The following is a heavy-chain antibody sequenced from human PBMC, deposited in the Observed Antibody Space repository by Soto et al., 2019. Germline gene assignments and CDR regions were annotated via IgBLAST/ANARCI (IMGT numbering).Heavy chain of an antibody. CDR3: AGPQDWFAY. V-gene: IGHV4-31*03. Sequence: PSETLSLTSTVAGGTISSGGYYWSWIRQHPGKGLEWIGYIYYSGSTYYNPSLKSRVTISVDTSKNQFSLKLSSVTAADTAVYYCAGPQDWFAYWGQGTLVTVSS. D-gene: IGHD3-9*01. CDR2: IYYSGST. J-gene: IGHJ4*02. CDR1: GGTISSGGYY.